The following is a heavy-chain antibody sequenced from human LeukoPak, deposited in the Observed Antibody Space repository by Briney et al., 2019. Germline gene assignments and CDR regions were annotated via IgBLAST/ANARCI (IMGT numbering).Heavy chain of an antibody. CDR3: ATFGKAVAVHLDP. D-gene: IGHD6-19*01. V-gene: IGHV4-39*01. CDR2: IYYSGST. Sequence: SETLSLTCTVSGGSISSSSYYWGWIRQPPGKGLEWIGSIYYSGSTYYNPSLKSRVTISIDTSKNQFSLKLSSVTAADTAVYYRATFGKAVAVHLDPWGREPWSPSPQ. J-gene: IGHJ5*02. CDR1: GGSISSSSYY.